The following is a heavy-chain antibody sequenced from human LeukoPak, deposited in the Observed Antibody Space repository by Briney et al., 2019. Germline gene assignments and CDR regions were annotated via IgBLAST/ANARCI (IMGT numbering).Heavy chain of an antibody. CDR1: GGSISSGSYY. CDR3: ASERIVPAAMREEDYFDY. J-gene: IGHJ4*02. CDR2: IYYSGST. D-gene: IGHD2-2*01. V-gene: IGHV4-39*01. Sequence: PSETLSLTCTVSGGSISSGSYYWGWIRQPPGKGLEWIGSIYYSGSTYYNPSLKSRVTISVDTSKNQFSLKLSSVTAADTAVYYCASERIVPAAMREEDYFDYWGQGTLVTVSS.